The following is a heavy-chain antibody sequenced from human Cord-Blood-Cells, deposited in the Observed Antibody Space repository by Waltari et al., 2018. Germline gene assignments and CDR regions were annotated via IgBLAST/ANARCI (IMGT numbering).Heavy chain of an antibody. CDR2: TYYTGST. V-gene: IGHV4-39*01. J-gene: IGHJ3*02. CDR3: ARPLDYYDSSGIYAFDI. CDR1: GGSISSSSYY. Sequence: QLQLQESGPGLVKPSETLSLTCTVSGGSISSSSYYWGWIRQPPGKGLEWIGSTYYTGSTYYNPSLKSRVTISVDTSKNQFSLKLSSVTAADTAVYYCARPLDYYDSSGIYAFDIWGQGTMVTVSS. D-gene: IGHD3-22*01.